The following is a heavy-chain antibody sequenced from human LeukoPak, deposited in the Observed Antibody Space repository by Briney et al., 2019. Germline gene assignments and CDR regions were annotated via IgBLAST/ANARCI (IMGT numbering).Heavy chain of an antibody. CDR1: GGSISSYY. D-gene: IGHD2-2*01. V-gene: IGHV4-4*09. J-gene: IGHJ4*02. CDR2: IYTSGST. Sequence: SETLSLTCTVSGGSISSYYWSWIRQPPGKGLEWIRYIYTSGSTNYNPSLKSRVTISVDTSKNQFSLKLSSVTAADTAVYYCASTWGSTSGNFDYWGQGTLVTVSS. CDR3: ASTWGSTSGNFDY.